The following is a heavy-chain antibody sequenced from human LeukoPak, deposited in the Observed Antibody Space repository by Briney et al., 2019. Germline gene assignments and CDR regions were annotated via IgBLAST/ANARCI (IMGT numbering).Heavy chain of an antibody. CDR3: ARGFAVTIFGVAKWFDR. V-gene: IGHV4-31*03. CDR1: GGSISSGGYY. D-gene: IGHD3-3*01. J-gene: IGHJ5*02. CDR2: IYYSGST. Sequence: SQTLSLTCTVSGGSISSGGYYWSWIRQHPGKGLEWIVYIYYSGSTYYNPSLESRVTISVDTSKNQFCLKLSSVTAADTAVDFCARGFAVTIFGVAKWFDRWGQGTLVTVSS.